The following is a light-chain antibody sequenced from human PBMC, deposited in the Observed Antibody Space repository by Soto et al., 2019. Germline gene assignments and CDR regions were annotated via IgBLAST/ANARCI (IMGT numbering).Light chain of an antibody. V-gene: IGLV2-11*01. CDR3: CSYAGSFTYV. CDR2: DVS. J-gene: IGLJ1*01. CDR1: SSDVGNYNY. Sequence: QSALAQPRSVSGSPGQSATISCTGTSSDVGNYNYVSWYQQHPGKAPKLIIYDVSKRPSGVHDRFSGSKSGNTASLTISGLRADDEADYYCCSYAGSFTYVFGTGTKVTVL.